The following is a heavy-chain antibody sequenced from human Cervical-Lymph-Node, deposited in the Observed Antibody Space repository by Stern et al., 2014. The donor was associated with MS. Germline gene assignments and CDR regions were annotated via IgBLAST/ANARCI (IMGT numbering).Heavy chain of an antibody. V-gene: IGHV1-8*01. CDR3: ARAWVAVAGAVRYYYYGMDV. CDR1: GYTFTSYD. J-gene: IGHJ6*02. CDR2: MNPNRGNT. D-gene: IGHD6-19*01. Sequence: VQLVQSGAEVKKPGASVKVSCKASGYTFTSYDINWVRQATGQGLEWMGWMNPNRGNTGYAQKFHGRVTMNSNTTISTAYMELSSLRSEDTAVYYCARAWVAVAGAVRYYYYGMDVWGQGTTVTVSS.